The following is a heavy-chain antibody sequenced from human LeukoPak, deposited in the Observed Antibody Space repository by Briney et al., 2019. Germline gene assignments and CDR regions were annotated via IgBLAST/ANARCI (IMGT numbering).Heavy chain of an antibody. V-gene: IGHV4-34*01. J-gene: IGHJ6*03. CDR1: GGSFSGYY. D-gene: IGHD3-10*01. CDR3: ARGAGKYYYGSGKIYMDV. Sequence: SETLSLTCAVYGGSFSGYYWSRIRQPPGKGLEWIGEINHSGSTNYNPSLKSRVTISVDTSKNQFSLKLSSVTAADTAVYYCARGAGKYYYGSGKIYMDVWGKGTTVTVSS. CDR2: INHSGST.